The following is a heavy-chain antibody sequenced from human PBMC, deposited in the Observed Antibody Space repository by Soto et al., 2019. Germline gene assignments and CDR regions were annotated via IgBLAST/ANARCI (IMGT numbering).Heavy chain of an antibody. V-gene: IGHV4-59*01. CDR1: GGSISSYY. CDR3: ASSGGFDYYDSSGPYAGI. Sequence: PSETLSLTCTVSGGSISSYYWSWIRQPPGKGLEWIGYIYYSGSTNYNPSLKSRVTISVDTSKNQFSLKLSSVTAADTAVYYCASSGGFDYYDSSGPYAGIWGQGTMVTVSS. CDR2: IYYSGST. D-gene: IGHD3-22*01. J-gene: IGHJ3*02.